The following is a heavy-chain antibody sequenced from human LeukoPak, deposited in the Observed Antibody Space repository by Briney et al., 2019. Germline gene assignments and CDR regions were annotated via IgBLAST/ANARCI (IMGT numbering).Heavy chain of an antibody. Sequence: GGSLRLSCAASGFTFTTYWMHWVRQAPGKGLVWVLHIISDGSITSYADSVKGRFTISRDNAKNTLYLQMNSLRAEDTAVYYCARDAVDTANAVWGQGTTVTVSS. CDR1: GFTFTTYW. CDR2: IISDGSIT. V-gene: IGHV3-74*01. J-gene: IGHJ6*02. D-gene: IGHD5-18*01. CDR3: ARDAVDTANAV.